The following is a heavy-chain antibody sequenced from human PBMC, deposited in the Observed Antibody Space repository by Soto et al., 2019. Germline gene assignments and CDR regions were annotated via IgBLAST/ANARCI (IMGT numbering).Heavy chain of an antibody. D-gene: IGHD3-22*01. CDR3: ARYWYYYDSSGYYSNWFDP. V-gene: IGHV4-59*01. CDR2: IYYSGST. J-gene: IGHJ5*02. Sequence: QVQLQESGPGLVKPSETLSLTCTVSGGSISSYYWSWIRQPPGKGLEWIGYIYYSGSTNYNPSLKSRVTISVDTSKNQFSLKLSSVTAADTAVYYCARYWYYYDSSGYYSNWFDPWGQGTLVTVSS. CDR1: GGSISSYY.